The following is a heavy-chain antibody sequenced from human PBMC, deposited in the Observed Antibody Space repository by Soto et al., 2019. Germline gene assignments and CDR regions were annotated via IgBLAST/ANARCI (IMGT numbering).Heavy chain of an antibody. D-gene: IGHD2-21*02. Sequence: SGGSLRLSCVASGITFGSRAMSWVRQAPGEGLEWVSTISVSVGSTYSADSVQGRFTVSSDISDNTLFLRMTSLTADDTAVYFCAKRDVPHSTSNAYFYDHWGRGVLVTVSS. V-gene: IGHV3-23*01. CDR1: GITFGSRA. J-gene: IGHJ4*02. CDR3: AKRDVPHSTSNAYFYDH. CDR2: ISVSVGST.